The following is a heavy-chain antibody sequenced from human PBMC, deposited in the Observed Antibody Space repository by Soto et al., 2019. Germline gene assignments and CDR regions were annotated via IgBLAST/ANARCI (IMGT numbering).Heavy chain of an antibody. Sequence: PSETLSLTCTVSGGSISSGGYYWSWIRQHPGKGLEWIGYIYYSGSTYYNPSLKSRVTISVDTSKNQFSLKLSSVTAADTAVYYCARGGVAAAGRLDPWGQGTLVTV. J-gene: IGHJ5*02. CDR3: ARGGVAAAGRLDP. V-gene: IGHV4-31*03. CDR1: GGSISSGGYY. D-gene: IGHD6-13*01. CDR2: IYYSGST.